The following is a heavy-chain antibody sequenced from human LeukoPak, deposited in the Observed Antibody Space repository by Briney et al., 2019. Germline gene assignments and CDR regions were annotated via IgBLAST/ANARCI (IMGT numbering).Heavy chain of an antibody. V-gene: IGHV4-61*09. CDR1: GDSISSGMYY. Sequence: PSETLSLTCIVSGDSISSGMYYWSWIRQPAGKGLEWIGHMYTTGSTDYNPSLKSRVTISVDTSKNQFSLKLSSVTAADTAVYYCARDAYYYDSSASRLFDYWGQGTLVTVSS. CDR3: ARDAYYYDSSASRLFDY. CDR2: MYTTGST. J-gene: IGHJ4*02. D-gene: IGHD3-22*01.